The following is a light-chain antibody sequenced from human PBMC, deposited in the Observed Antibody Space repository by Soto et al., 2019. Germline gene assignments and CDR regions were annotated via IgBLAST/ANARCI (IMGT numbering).Light chain of an antibody. CDR1: ALPKDY. CDR2: EDK. CDR3: YSVDSSGNHRV. V-gene: IGLV3-10*01. J-gene: IGLJ2*01. Sequence: SYELTQPPSVSVSPGQTARITCSGDALPKDYTYWYQQKSGQAPVLVIYEDKKRPSGIPERFSGSSSGTMATLTISGAQVEDEADYYCYSVDSSGNHRVFGGGTKLTVL.